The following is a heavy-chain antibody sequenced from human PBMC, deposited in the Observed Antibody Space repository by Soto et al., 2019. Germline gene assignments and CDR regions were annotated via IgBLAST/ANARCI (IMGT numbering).Heavy chain of an antibody. J-gene: IGHJ1*01. CDR3: VRGVLS. D-gene: IGHD3-10*01. CDR1: GGSISSGGYY. Sequence: QVQLQESGPGLVKASQTLSLTCNVSGGSISSGGYYWTWIRQHPGKGLEWIGNLHHGGSTFYNPSLKSRVSISVDTSKNQFSLKRSSVTAADTAVYFCVRGVLSWGQGTLVTVSS. V-gene: IGHV4-31*03. CDR2: LHHGGST.